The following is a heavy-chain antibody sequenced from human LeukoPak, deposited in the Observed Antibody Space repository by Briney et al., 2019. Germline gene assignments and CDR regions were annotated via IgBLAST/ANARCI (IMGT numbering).Heavy chain of an antibody. Sequence: ASVKVSCKASGGTFSSYAISWVRQAPGQGLEWMGGIIPIFGTANYAQKLQGRVTITADKSTSTAYMELSSLRSEDTAVYYCARSSAGVPNWFDPWGQGTLVTVSS. CDR1: GGTFSSYA. CDR2: IIPIFGTA. CDR3: ARSSAGVPNWFDP. J-gene: IGHJ5*02. D-gene: IGHD2-2*01. V-gene: IGHV1-69*06.